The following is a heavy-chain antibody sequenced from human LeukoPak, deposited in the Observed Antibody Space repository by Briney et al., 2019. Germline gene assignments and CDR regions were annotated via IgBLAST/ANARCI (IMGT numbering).Heavy chain of an antibody. CDR3: ARQAIAAAGNVNGVDY. CDR2: INPSGGST. J-gene: IGHJ4*02. CDR1: GYTFTSYY. V-gene: IGHV1-46*01. Sequence: ASVKVSCKASGYTFTSYYMHWVRQAPGQGLEWMGLINPSGGSTSYAQKFQGRVTMTRDTSTSTVYMELSSLRSEDTAVYYCARQAIAAAGNVNGVDYWGQGTLVTVSS. D-gene: IGHD6-13*01.